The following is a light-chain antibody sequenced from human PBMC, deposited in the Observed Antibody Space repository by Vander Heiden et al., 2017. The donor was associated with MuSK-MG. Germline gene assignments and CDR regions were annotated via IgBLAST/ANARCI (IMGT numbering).Light chain of an antibody. J-gene: IGLJ3*02. CDR1: SPHIGTNP. Sequence: QSVLTPPPSVSEAPRQRVTCSCSGSSPHIGTNPVLWYQQLPGNAPKLLIHYDDLLVTGVSDRFCGAKSCTSASLSISGLQSEDEADYYCAAWDDSLNGWVFGGGTKLSVL. CDR3: AAWDDSLNGWV. V-gene: IGLV1-36*01. CDR2: YDD.